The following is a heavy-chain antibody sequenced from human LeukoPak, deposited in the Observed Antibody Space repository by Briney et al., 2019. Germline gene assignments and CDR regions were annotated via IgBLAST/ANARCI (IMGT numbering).Heavy chain of an antibody. CDR3: TTQQCSGGSCYSRAIWFDP. CDR1: GCSNSSSSYY. Sequence: SETLSLTCTVSGCSNSSSSYYWGWIRQPPGKGLEWIASMYHSGNTYYNPSLKSRVTVSVDTSKNQFSLKLNSVTAADTAVYYCTTQQCSGGSCYSRAIWFDPWGQGTLVTVSS. CDR2: MYHSGNT. D-gene: IGHD2-15*01. J-gene: IGHJ5*02. V-gene: IGHV4-39*01.